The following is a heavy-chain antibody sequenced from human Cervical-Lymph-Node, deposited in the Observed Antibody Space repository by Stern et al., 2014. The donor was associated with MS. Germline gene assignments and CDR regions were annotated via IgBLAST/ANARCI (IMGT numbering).Heavy chain of an antibody. D-gene: IGHD4-17*01. CDR2: IYHGDADT. CDR1: GYSFTANW. Sequence: EVQLVESGGEVKKPGESLKISCKGSGYSFTANWIAWVRQMPGKGLEWMGIIYHGDADTRYSPSFQGQVTISADKSISTAYLQWSSLKASDTAMYYCARDYGDYAFDYWGQGTLVTVSS. J-gene: IGHJ4*02. V-gene: IGHV5-51*01. CDR3: ARDYGDYAFDY.